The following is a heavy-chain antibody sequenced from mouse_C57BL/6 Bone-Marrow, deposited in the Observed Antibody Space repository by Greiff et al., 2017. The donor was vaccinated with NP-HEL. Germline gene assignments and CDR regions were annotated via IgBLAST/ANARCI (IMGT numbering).Heavy chain of an antibody. CDR3: ARGGYYGSSHYAMDY. D-gene: IGHD1-1*01. CDR2: FHPYNDDT. Sequence: VQLVESGAELVKPGASVKMSCKASGYTFTTYPIEWMKQNHGKSLEWIGNFHPYNDDTKYNEKFKGKATLTVEKSSSTVYLELSRLTSDDSAVYYCARGGYYGSSHYAMDYWGQGTSVTVSS. CDR1: GYTFTTYP. V-gene: IGHV1-47*01. J-gene: IGHJ4*01.